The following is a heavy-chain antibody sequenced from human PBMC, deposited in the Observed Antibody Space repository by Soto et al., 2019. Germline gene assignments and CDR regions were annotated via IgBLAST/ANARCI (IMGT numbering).Heavy chain of an antibody. J-gene: IGHJ4*02. CDR3: ARTIVATINSYFDY. Sequence: QVQLQESGPGLVKPSQTLSLTCTVSGGSISSGGYYWSWIRQHPGKGLEWIGYIYYSGSTYYNPYLKSRVTISVDTSKNQFSLKLSSVTAADTAVYYCARTIVATINSYFDYWGQGTLVTVSS. CDR2: IYYSGST. D-gene: IGHD5-12*01. V-gene: IGHV4-31*03. CDR1: GGSISSGGYY.